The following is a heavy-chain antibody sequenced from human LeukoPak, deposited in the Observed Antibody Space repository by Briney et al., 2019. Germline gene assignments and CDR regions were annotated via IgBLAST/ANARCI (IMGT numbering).Heavy chain of an antibody. CDR3: ARLRSSSFYYYYMDG. Sequence: GGSLRLSCAASGFTSSDYYMSWIRRAPGEGLEWVSYISSSGSTIYYADSVKGRFTISMDNAKHSLYLQINSLRAEDTAGYYCARLRSSSFYYYYMDGWGKGTTVTVSS. CDR2: ISSSGSTI. J-gene: IGHJ6*03. CDR1: GFTSSDYY. D-gene: IGHD6-6*01. V-gene: IGHV3-11*01.